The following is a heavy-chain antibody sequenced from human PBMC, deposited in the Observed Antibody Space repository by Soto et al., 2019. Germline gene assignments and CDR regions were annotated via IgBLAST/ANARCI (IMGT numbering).Heavy chain of an antibody. CDR1: GGSIRSYH. CDR3: AKDISSRRWFDP. CDR2: IQHTGNT. V-gene: IGHV4-4*07. J-gene: IGHJ5*02. D-gene: IGHD3-3*02. Sequence: PSETLSRTCVVSGGSIRSYHWSFLRQPAGKGLEWIGRIQHTGNTNYNPSLKSRVTMSADTCTKHNSLKMTSVTAADTAVYFCAKDISSRRWFDPWDQGGRVSASS.